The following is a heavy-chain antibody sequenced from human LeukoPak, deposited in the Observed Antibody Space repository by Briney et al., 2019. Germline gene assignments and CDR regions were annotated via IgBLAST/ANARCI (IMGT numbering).Heavy chain of an antibody. Sequence: SETLSLTCTVSGGSISSYYLSWIRQPPGKGLEWIGYIYYSGSTNYNPSLKSRVTISVDTSKNQFSLKLSSVTAADTAVYYCARGAGFRTPDYWGQGTLVTVSS. CDR2: IYYSGST. V-gene: IGHV4-59*08. D-gene: IGHD1-26*01. CDR1: GGSISSYY. J-gene: IGHJ4*02. CDR3: ARGAGFRTPDY.